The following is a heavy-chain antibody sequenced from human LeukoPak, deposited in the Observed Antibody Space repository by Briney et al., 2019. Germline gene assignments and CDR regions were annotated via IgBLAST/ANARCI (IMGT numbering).Heavy chain of an antibody. CDR1: GFTFSNYW. CDR3: ARLGAAAAGAFDI. V-gene: IGHV3-7*01. J-gene: IGHJ3*02. D-gene: IGHD6-13*01. CDR2: IKQDGSQK. Sequence: GGSLRLSCAASGFTFSNYWMSWVRRAPGKGLEWVANIKQDGSQKYYVDSVKGRFTISRDNAKNSLYLQMNSLRAEDTAVYYCARLGAAAAGAFDIWGQGTMVTVSS.